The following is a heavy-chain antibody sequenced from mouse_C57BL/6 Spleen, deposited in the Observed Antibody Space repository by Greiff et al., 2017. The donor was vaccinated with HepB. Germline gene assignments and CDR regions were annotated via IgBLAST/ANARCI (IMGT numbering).Heavy chain of an antibody. CDR1: GYTFTDYY. Sequence: QVQLQQSGAELVRPGASVKLSCKASGYTFTDYYINWVKQRPGQGLEWIARIYPGSGNTYYNEKFKGKATLTAEESSSTAYMQLSSLTSEDSAVYFCAKGEHWYFDVWGTGTTVTVSS. CDR2: IYPGSGNT. J-gene: IGHJ1*03. V-gene: IGHV1-76*01. CDR3: AKGEHWYFDV.